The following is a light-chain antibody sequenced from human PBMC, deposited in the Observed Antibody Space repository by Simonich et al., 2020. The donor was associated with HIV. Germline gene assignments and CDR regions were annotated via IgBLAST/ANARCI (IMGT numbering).Light chain of an antibody. J-gene: IGKJ1*01. CDR1: QSVLYSSNNKNY. V-gene: IGKV4-1*01. CDR2: WAS. Sequence: DIVMTQSPDSLAVSLGERATINCKSSQSVLYSSNNKNYLAWYQQKPGQPPKLLIYWASTRESGVPDRFSASGSGTDFTLTISSLQAEDVAIYDCQQYYSTPPTFGQGTKVEIK. CDR3: QQYYSTPPT.